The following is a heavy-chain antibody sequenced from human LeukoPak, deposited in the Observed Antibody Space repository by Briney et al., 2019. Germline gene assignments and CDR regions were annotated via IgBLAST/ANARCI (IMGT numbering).Heavy chain of an antibody. CDR1: GGTFSSYA. CDR2: IIPIFGTA. D-gene: IGHD6-13*01. Sequence: GASVKVSCKASGGTFSSYAICWVRQAPGQGLAWMGGIIPIFGTANYAQKFQGRVTITADDSTSTAYMELLRLRSEDTAVYSCAREGIAAAGSLDYWGQGTLVTVSS. CDR3: AREGIAAAGSLDY. V-gene: IGHV1-69*13. J-gene: IGHJ4*02.